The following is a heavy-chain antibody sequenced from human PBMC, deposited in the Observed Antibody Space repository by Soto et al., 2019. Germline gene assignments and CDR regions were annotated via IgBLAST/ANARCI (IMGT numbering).Heavy chain of an antibody. CDR3: TSDLDAARWKADAFDV. Sequence: EVQLVESGGGLVQPGRFLRLSCTGSGFNFDEYAMNWVRQAPGKGLEWVGFIRRRAYGATTEYAASVKGRFSISRDDSRIIAYLQMSSLNSEDTASYYCTSDLDAARWKADAFDVWGHGTMVTVSS. CDR1: GFNFDEYA. CDR2: IRRRAYGATT. D-gene: IGHD1-1*01. V-gene: IGHV3-49*04. J-gene: IGHJ3*01.